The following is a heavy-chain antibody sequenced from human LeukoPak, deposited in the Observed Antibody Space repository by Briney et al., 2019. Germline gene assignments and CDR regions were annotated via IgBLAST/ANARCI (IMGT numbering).Heavy chain of an antibody. Sequence: GGSLRLSCAASGFTFSNAWMNWVRQAPGKGLEWVATVSGSGDRMYHADSVRGRFTISRDNSKNTIYLQMNSLRAEDTALYYCAKAAAAPGFDFWGQGTLVTVSS. D-gene: IGHD6-13*01. CDR3: AKAAAAPGFDF. J-gene: IGHJ4*02. CDR1: GFTFSNAW. CDR2: VSGSGDRM. V-gene: IGHV3-23*01.